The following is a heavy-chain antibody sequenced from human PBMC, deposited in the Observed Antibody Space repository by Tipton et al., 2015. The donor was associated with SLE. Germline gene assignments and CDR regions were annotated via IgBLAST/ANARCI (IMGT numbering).Heavy chain of an antibody. CDR2: INHSGST. CDR1: GGSFSGYY. J-gene: IGHJ4*02. V-gene: IGHV4-34*01. Sequence: LRLSCAVYGGSFSGYYWSWIRQPPGKGLEWIGEINHSGSTNYNPSLKSRVTISVDTSKNQFSLKLSSVTAADTAVYYCARGHEGSFDYWGQGTLVTVSS. CDR3: ARGHEGSFDY.